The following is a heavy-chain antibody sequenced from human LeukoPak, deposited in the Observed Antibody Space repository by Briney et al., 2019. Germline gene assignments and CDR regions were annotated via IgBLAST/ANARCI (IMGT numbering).Heavy chain of an antibody. V-gene: IGHV3-7*03. CDR1: GFMFSSNW. CDR2: IKEDGTET. J-gene: IGHJ5*02. D-gene: IGHD3-10*01. CDR3: AKGADYYGSGALDP. Sequence: GGSLRLSCAASGFMFSSNWMSWVRLAPGKGLEWVANIKEDGTETYYVDSVKGRFTISRDNAKNSLYLQMNSLRAEDTALYYCAKGADYYGSGALDPWGQGTLVTVSS.